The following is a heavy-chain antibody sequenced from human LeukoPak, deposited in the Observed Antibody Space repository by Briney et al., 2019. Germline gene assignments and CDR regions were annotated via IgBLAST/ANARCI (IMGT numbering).Heavy chain of an antibody. D-gene: IGHD5-18*01. CDR3: ARTTEGGYTYDYFYYYYMDV. CDR1: GGSISSYY. CDR2: IYYSGST. V-gene: IGHV4-59*01. Sequence: SETLSLTCTVSGGSISSYYWSWIRQPPGKGLEWIGYIYYSGSTNYNPSLKSRVTISVDSSKNQFSLKLSSVTAADAAVYYCARTTEGGYTYDYFYYYYMDVWGKGTTVTISS. J-gene: IGHJ6*03.